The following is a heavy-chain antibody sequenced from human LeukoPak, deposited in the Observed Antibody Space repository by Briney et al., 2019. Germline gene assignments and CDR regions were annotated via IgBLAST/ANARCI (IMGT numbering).Heavy chain of an antibody. Sequence: GGSLRLSCAASGFTFSSYSMNWVRQAPGKGLEWVSSISSSSSYIYPADSVKGRFTISGDNSKNTLYLQMNSLRAEDTAVYYCARASGYNWGLDYWGQGTLVTVSS. CDR3: ARASGYNWGLDY. D-gene: IGHD5-24*01. J-gene: IGHJ4*02. CDR1: GFTFSSYS. V-gene: IGHV3-21*04. CDR2: ISSSSSYI.